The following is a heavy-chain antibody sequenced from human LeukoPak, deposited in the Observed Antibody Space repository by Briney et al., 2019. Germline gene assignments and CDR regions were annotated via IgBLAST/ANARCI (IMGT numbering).Heavy chain of an antibody. J-gene: IGHJ6*03. V-gene: IGHV3-30*02. CDR2: IRYDGSNK. CDR1: GFTFSSYG. D-gene: IGHD3-3*01. Sequence: GGSLRLSCAASGFTFSSYGMHWVRQAPGKGLEWVAFIRYDGSNKYYADSVKGRFTISRDNSKNTLYLQMNSLRAEDMAVYFCAKGSKEVLFTRDHCMDVWGKGTTVTISS. CDR3: AKGSKEVLFTRDHCMDV.